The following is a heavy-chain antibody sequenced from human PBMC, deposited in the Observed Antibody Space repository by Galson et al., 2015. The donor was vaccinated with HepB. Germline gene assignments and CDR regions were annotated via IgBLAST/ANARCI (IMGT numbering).Heavy chain of an antibody. J-gene: IGHJ3*02. CDR2: ISSSSSYI. V-gene: IGHV3-21*01. CDR3: ARAQYYYDSSGYYYLDAFDI. Sequence: SLRLSCAASGFTFSSYSMNWVRQAPGKGLEWVSSISSSSSYIYYADSVKGRFTISRDNAKNSLYLQMNSLRAEDTAVYYCARAQYYYDSSGYYYLDAFDIWGQGTMVTVSS. CDR1: GFTFSSYS. D-gene: IGHD3-22*01.